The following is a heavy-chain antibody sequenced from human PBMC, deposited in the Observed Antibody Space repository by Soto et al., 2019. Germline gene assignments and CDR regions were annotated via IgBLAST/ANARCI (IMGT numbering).Heavy chain of an antibody. Sequence: QVQLAESGGGVVQPGRSLRLSCAASGFIFRNFGMHWVRRAPGKGLEWVATISGDGNDKYYPDSMKGRFTISRDNFNNTLYLQLNSLRPEDTAVYHCVQGASTAHQPLDSWGQGVLVTVSS. CDR3: VQGASTAHQPLDS. CDR1: GFIFRNFG. J-gene: IGHJ4*02. D-gene: IGHD1-26*01. CDR2: ISGDGNDK. V-gene: IGHV3-30*03.